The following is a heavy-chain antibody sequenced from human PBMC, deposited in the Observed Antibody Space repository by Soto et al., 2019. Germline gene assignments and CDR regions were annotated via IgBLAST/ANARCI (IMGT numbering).Heavy chain of an antibody. Sequence: SETLSLTCAVSGGSISSGAYSWSWIRQPAGKGLEWIGRIYTSGTTNYNPSLKSRVTVSVDTSKNQFSLKLSSVTAADTAVYYCARDQKPKGMDVWGQGTTVTVSS. CDR2: IYTSGTT. CDR1: GGSISSGAYS. CDR3: ARDQKPKGMDV. V-gene: IGHV4-61*02. J-gene: IGHJ6*02.